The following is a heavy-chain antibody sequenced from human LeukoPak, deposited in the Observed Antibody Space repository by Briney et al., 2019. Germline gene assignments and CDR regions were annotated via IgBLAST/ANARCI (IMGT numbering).Heavy chain of an antibody. CDR3: AKTPKIRGVSNFDY. J-gene: IGHJ4*02. D-gene: IGHD3-10*01. CDR2: ISGSGGST. V-gene: IGHV3-23*01. Sequence: GGSLRLSCAASGFAFSSYAVSWVRQAPGKGLEWVSGISGSGGSTYYADSVKGRFTISRDNSKNTLYLQMNSLRTEDTAVYYCAKTPKIRGVSNFDYWGQGTLVTVSS. CDR1: GFAFSSYA.